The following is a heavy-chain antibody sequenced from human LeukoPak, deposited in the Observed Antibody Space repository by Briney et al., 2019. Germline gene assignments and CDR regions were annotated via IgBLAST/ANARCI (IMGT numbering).Heavy chain of an antibody. CDR1: GFTFSSYG. CDR3: AKDWSPTYYYDSSGYYYGY. J-gene: IGHJ4*02. Sequence: GGSLRLSCAASGFTFSSYGMYWVRQAPGKGLEWVAFIRYDGSNKYYADSVKGRFTISRDNSKNTLYLQMNSLRAEDTAVYYCAKDWSPTYYYDSSGYYYGYWGQGTLVTVSS. CDR2: IRYDGSNK. D-gene: IGHD3-22*01. V-gene: IGHV3-30*02.